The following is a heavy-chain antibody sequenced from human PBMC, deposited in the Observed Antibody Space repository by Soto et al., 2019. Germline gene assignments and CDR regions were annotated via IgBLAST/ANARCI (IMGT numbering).Heavy chain of an antibody. J-gene: IGHJ5*02. D-gene: IGHD6-6*01. Sequence: QVQLQQWGAGLLKPSETLSLTCAVYGGSFSGYYWSWIRQPPGKGLEWIGEINHSGSTNYNPSLKSRVTISVDTSKNQFSLKLSSVTAADTAVYYCGRGLRIAAQRLRWFDPWGQGTLITVSS. CDR3: GRGLRIAAQRLRWFDP. CDR2: INHSGST. V-gene: IGHV4-34*01. CDR1: GGSFSGYY.